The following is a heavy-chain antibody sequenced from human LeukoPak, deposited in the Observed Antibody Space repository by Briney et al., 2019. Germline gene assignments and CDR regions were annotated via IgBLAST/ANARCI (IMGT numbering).Heavy chain of an antibody. D-gene: IGHD5-18*01. V-gene: IGHV3-30*18. CDR1: GFTFSSYG. CDR2: ISYDGSNK. J-gene: IGHJ4*02. CDR3: AKEGSYGCWYFDY. Sequence: GGSLRLSCAASGFTFSSYGMHWVRQAPGKGLEWVAVISYDGSNKYYADSVKGRFTISRDNFKNTLYLQMNSLRAEDTAVYYCAKEGSYGCWYFDYWGQGTLVTVSS.